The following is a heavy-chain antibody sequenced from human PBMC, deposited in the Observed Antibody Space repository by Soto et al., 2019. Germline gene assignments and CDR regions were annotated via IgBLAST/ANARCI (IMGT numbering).Heavy chain of an antibody. J-gene: IGHJ4*02. Sequence: QVQLVQSGAEVKKPGASVKVSCKASGYTFTSYEINWVRQATGQGLEWMGWMNPNSGDTGYAEKFQGRVTMTRNTSISTAYMELSSLRSEDTAVYYCARGELLWFGELLRWGQGTLVTVSS. V-gene: IGHV1-8*01. CDR2: MNPNSGDT. CDR3: ARGELLWFGELLR. D-gene: IGHD3-10*01. CDR1: GYTFTSYE.